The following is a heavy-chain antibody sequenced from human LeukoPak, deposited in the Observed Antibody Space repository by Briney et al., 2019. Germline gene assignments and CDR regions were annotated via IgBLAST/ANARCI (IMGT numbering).Heavy chain of an antibody. CDR1: GFTFDDYA. D-gene: IGHD1-26*01. V-gene: IGHV3-9*01. J-gene: IGHJ4*02. Sequence: PGGSLRLSCAASGFTFDDYAMHWVRQAPGKGLEWVSGISWNSGSIGYADSVKGRFTISRDNAKNSLYLQMNSLRAEDTALYYCAKATYSGSYHEFGRFDYWGQGTLVTVSS. CDR2: ISWNSGSI. CDR3: AKATYSGSYHEFGRFDY.